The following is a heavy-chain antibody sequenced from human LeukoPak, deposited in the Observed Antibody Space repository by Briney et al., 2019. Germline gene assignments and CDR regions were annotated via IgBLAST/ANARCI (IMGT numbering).Heavy chain of an antibody. CDR1: GGSISSYY. CDR2: IYYSGST. Sequence: SETLSLTCTVSGGSISSYYWSWIRQPPGKGLEWIGYIYYSGSTNYNPSLKSRVTISVDTSKNQLSLKLSSVTAADTAVYYCARRYSGSWYEFGDYFDYWGQGTLVTVSS. CDR3: ARRYSGSWYEFGDYFDY. D-gene: IGHD6-13*01. J-gene: IGHJ4*02. V-gene: IGHV4-59*08.